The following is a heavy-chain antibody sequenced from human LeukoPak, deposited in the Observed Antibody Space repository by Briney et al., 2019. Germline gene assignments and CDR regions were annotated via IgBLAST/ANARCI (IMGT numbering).Heavy chain of an antibody. D-gene: IGHD6-19*01. CDR2: IIPILGIA. J-gene: IGHJ4*02. Sequence: GSSVKVSRKASGGTFSSYAINWVRQAPGQGLEWMGRIIPILGIANYAQKFQGRVTITADKSTSTAYMELSSLRVEDTALYYCAKDIFGRVVAGLVDYWGQGTLVTVSS. V-gene: IGHV1-69*04. CDR1: GGTFSSYA. CDR3: AKDIFGRVVAGLVDY.